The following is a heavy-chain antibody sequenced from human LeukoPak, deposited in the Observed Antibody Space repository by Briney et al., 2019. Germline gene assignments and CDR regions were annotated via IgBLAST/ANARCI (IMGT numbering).Heavy chain of an antibody. J-gene: IGHJ6*03. Sequence: SSDTLSLTCTVSGGSISSYYWSWLRQPPGKGLEWIGYIYTSGSTNYNPSLKSRVTISVDTSKNQFSLKLSSVTATDTAVYYCARLSKVYYYYYMDVWGKGTTVTVSS. V-gene: IGHV4-4*09. CDR2: IYTSGST. CDR1: GGSISSYY. CDR3: ARLSKVYYYYYMDV.